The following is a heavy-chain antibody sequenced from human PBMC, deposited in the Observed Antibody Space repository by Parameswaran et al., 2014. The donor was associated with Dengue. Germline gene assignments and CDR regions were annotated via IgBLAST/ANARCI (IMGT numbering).Heavy chain of an antibody. D-gene: IGHD2-8*01. Sequence: RWIRQPPGKGLEWIGYIYYSGSTNYNPSLKSRVTISVDTSKNQFSLKLSSVTAADTAVYYCARDLMGRNYFDYWGQGTLVTVSS. CDR2: IYYSGST. J-gene: IGHJ4*02. V-gene: IGHV4-59*01. CDR3: ARDLMGRNYFDY.